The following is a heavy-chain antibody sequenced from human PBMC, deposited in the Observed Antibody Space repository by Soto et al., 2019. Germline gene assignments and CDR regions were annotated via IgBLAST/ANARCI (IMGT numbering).Heavy chain of an antibody. CDR1: GFTFSSYE. V-gene: IGHV3-48*03. D-gene: IGHD6-25*01. CDR3: ARDRAARDWFDS. Sequence: AGGSLRLSCAASGFTFSSYEMNWVRQAPGKGLEWVSYITGSGSIIHYADSVKGRFTISRDNSKNSLYLQMNSLRDEDTAVYYCARDRAARDWFDSWGQGTLVTVSS. J-gene: IGHJ5*01. CDR2: ITGSGSII.